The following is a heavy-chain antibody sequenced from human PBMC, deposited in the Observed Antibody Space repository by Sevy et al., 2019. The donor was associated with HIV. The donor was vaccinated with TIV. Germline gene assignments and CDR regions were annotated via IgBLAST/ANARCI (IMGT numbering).Heavy chain of an antibody. CDR1: GGSITSLY. CDR3: EGENAWGRGYS. V-gene: IGHV4-59*11. Sequence: SETLSLTCTVSGGSITSLYWNWIRQPPGKGLEWIANIYYNGHINYNPSLKNRITISLDTSKNQFYLRLSSVTAADTAMYYGEGENAWGRGYSWGQGTLVTVSS. CDR2: IYYNGHI. D-gene: IGHD6-25*01. J-gene: IGHJ1*01.